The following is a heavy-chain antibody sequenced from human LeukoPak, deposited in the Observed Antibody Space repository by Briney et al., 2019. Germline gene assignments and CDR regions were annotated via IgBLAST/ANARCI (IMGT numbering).Heavy chain of an antibody. D-gene: IGHD2-15*01. CDR3: AKTRCNSGGSCYSVDY. J-gene: IGHJ4*02. CDR2: ISGSGAST. CDR1: GFTFSGYA. Sequence: GGSLRLSCAASGFTFSGYAMSWVRQAPGKGLEWVSAISGSGASTFYADSVKGRFTISRDNSKNTLYLQINSLRAEDTAVYYCAKTRCNSGGSCYSVDYWGQGTLVTVSS. V-gene: IGHV3-23*01.